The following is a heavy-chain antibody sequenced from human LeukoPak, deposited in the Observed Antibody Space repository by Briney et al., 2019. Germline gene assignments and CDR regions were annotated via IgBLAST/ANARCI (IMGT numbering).Heavy chain of an antibody. D-gene: IGHD3-3*01. V-gene: IGHV4-39*01. Sequence: SETLSLTCTVFGGSIISSSYCSGWIRQPPGKGLEWIGSIYYSGSTYYNPSLKSRVTISVDTSKNQFSLKLSSVTAADTAVYYCASLWSGYYYYFDYWGQGTLVTVSS. CDR3: ASLWSGYYYYFDY. CDR1: GGSIISSSYC. J-gene: IGHJ4*02. CDR2: IYYSGST.